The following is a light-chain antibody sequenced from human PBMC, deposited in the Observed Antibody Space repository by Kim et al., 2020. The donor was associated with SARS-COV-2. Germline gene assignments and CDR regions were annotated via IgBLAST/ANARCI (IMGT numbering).Light chain of an antibody. CDR3: QQYYSTPFT. Sequence: ATINCKSSQSVLYNSNNKNYLAWYQQKPGQSPNLLIYWASTRESGVPDRFSGSGSGTDFTLTISSLHAEDVAVYYCQQYYSTPFTFGGGTKVDIK. V-gene: IGKV4-1*01. CDR2: WAS. CDR1: QSVLYNSNNKNY. J-gene: IGKJ4*01.